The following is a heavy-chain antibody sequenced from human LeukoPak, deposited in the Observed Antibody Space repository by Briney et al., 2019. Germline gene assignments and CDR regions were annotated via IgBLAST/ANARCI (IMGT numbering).Heavy chain of an antibody. D-gene: IGHD2-2*01. CDR2: ISYDGSNK. J-gene: IGHJ4*02. Sequence: GGSLRLSCAASGLTFSSYAMHWVRQAPGKGLEWVAVISYDGSNKYYADSVKGRFTISRDNSKNTLYLQMNSLRAEDTAVYYCARGDCSSTSCYEFFDYWGQGTLVTVSS. CDR1: GLTFSSYA. CDR3: ARGDCSSTSCYEFFDY. V-gene: IGHV3-30-3*01.